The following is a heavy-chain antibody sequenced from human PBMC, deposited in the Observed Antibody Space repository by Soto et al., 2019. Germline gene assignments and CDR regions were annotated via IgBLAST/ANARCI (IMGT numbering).Heavy chain of an antibody. CDR3: ARARSAAGTGWFDP. CDR2: MNPNSGNT. Sequence: QVQLVQSGAEVKKPGASVKVSCKASGYTFTSYDINWVRQATGQGLEWMGWMNPNSGNTGYAQKFQGRVTMTRNTSISTAYTDLSSLRSEDTAVYYCARARSAAGTGWFDPWGQGTLVTVSS. CDR1: GYTFTSYD. D-gene: IGHD6-13*01. J-gene: IGHJ5*02. V-gene: IGHV1-8*01.